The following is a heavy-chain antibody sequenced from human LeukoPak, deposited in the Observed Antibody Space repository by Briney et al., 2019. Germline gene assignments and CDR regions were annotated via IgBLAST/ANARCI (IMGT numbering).Heavy chain of an antibody. V-gene: IGHV3-23*01. CDR1: GFAFSFFA. Sequence: GGSLRLSCEASGFAFSFFAMSWVRQAPGKGLEWVSVISGSGGSTYYADSVKGRFTISRDNSKNTLYLQMNSLRAEDTAVYYCAKDYYYDSSGYPGGAFDIWGQGTMVTVSS. CDR3: AKDYYYDSSGYPGGAFDI. CDR2: ISGSGGST. J-gene: IGHJ3*02. D-gene: IGHD3-22*01.